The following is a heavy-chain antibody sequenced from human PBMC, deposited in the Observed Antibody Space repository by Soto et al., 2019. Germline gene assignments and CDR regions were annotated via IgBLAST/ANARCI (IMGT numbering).Heavy chain of an antibody. Sequence: SLKVSCKASGGTFSSYTISWVRQAPGQGLEWMGRIIPILGIANYAQKFQGRVTITADKSTSTAYMELSSLRSEDTAVYYCARDPPVDSPFLQDYYYYMDVWGKGTTVTVSS. D-gene: IGHD4-4*01. CDR2: IIPILGIA. CDR3: ARDPPVDSPFLQDYYYYMDV. CDR1: GGTFSSYT. J-gene: IGHJ6*03. V-gene: IGHV1-69*04.